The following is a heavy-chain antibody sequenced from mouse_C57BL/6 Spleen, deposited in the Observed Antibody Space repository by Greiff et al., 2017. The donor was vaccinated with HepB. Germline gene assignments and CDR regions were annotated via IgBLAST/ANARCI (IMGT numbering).Heavy chain of an antibody. J-gene: IGHJ2*01. CDR2: ISSGGSYT. D-gene: IGHD2-5*01. CDR1: GFTFSSYG. V-gene: IGHV5-6*01. CDR3: ARQDETYYSNRGYFDY. Sequence: EVKLQESGGDLVKPGGSLKLSCAASGFTFSSYGMSWVRQTPDKRLEWVATISSGGSYTYYPDSVKGRFTISRDNAKNTLYLQMSSLKSEDTAMYYCARQDETYYSNRGYFDYWGQGTTLTVSS.